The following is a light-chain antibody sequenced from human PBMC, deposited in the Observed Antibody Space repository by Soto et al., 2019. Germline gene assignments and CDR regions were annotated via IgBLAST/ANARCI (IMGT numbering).Light chain of an antibody. V-gene: IGKV3-20*01. CDR1: QSVSSSY. J-gene: IGKJ1*01. Sequence: EIVLTQSPGTLSLSPGERATLSCRASQSVSSSYLAWYQQKPGQAPRLLIYGASSRATGIPDRFSGSGSGTDFTLTISTLEPEEFAVYYCQQYGSSPRTFGQGTKVEI. CDR3: QQYGSSPRT. CDR2: GAS.